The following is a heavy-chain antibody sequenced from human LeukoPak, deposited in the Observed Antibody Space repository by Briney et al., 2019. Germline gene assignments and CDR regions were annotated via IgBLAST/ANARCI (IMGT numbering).Heavy chain of an antibody. V-gene: IGHV3-7*01. CDR1: GFTFSSYW. J-gene: IGHJ6*02. D-gene: IGHD2-2*01. CDR2: IKQDGSGK. CDR3: ARDIVVVLLNYYYGMDV. Sequence: GGSLRLSCAASGFTFSSYWMSWVRQAPGKGLEWVANIKQDGSGKYYVDSVKGRFTISRDNAKNSLYLQMNSLRAEDTAVYYCARDIVVVLLNYYYGMDVWGQGTTVTVSS.